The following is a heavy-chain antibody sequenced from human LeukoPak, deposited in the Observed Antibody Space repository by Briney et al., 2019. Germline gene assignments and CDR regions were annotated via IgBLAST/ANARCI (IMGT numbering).Heavy chain of an antibody. Sequence: GGSLRLSCAASGLTFSSYWMSWVRKAPGKGLEWVANIKQDGSEKYYVDSVKGRFTISRDNAKNSLYLQMNSLRAEDTAVYYCARSTVTAAWGQGTLVTVSS. D-gene: IGHD2-21*02. V-gene: IGHV3-7*03. CDR2: IKQDGSEK. CDR1: GLTFSSYW. CDR3: ARSTVTAA. J-gene: IGHJ5*02.